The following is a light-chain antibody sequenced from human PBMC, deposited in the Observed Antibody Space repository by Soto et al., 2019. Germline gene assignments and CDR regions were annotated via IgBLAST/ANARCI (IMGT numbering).Light chain of an antibody. Sequence: QSVLTQPPSASGSPGHSVTISFTGTSSDVGGYNYVSGYQQATGKAPKLMIYEVSKRRSGVPDRFSGSKSGNTDSLTVSGLQAEDEADYYCSSYAGSRYVLGTGKKVTV. V-gene: IGLV2-8*01. J-gene: IGLJ1*01. CDR1: SSDVGGYNY. CDR3: SSYAGSRYV. CDR2: EVS.